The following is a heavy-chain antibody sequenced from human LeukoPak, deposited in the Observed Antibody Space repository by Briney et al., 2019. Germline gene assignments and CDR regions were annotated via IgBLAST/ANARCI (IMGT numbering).Heavy chain of an antibody. D-gene: IGHD6-19*01. Sequence: GGSLRLSCVASGFTLSSYWMTWVRQAPGKGLEWLANIKEDGSIQYYLDSVRGRFTISRDNAKTSVYLQLNSLRADDTAVYYCARDVWTGVAVSDYWGQGTLVTVSS. V-gene: IGHV3-7*01. CDR2: IKEDGSIQ. J-gene: IGHJ4*02. CDR1: GFTLSSYW. CDR3: ARDVWTGVAVSDY.